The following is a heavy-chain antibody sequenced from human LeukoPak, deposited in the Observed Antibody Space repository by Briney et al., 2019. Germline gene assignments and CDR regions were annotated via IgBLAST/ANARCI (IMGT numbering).Heavy chain of an antibody. CDR3: ARVGSAAATADY. CDR1: GYTFTSYA. V-gene: IGHV1-46*01. CDR2: INPRGGST. J-gene: IGHJ4*02. Sequence: ASVKVSCKASGYTFTSYAMNWVRQAPGQGLEWMGIINPRGGSTDYSQKFQGRITMTSDTSTSTVYMELSSLRSDDTAVYFCARVGSAAATADYWGQGTLVTVSS. D-gene: IGHD6-25*01.